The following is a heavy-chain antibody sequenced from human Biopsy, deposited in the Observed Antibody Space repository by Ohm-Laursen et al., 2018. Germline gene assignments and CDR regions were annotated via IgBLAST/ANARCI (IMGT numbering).Heavy chain of an antibody. D-gene: IGHD1-26*01. V-gene: IGHV4-59*07. CDR3: ARVGVGAPSIDYFDS. J-gene: IGHJ4*02. Sequence: DTLSLTCTVSDGSIYNFFWSWIRQPPGKGLEWIGYIYYSGSTNYNPSLKSRVTISVDRSKNHFSLELSSVTAADTAVYYCARVGVGAPSIDYFDSWGQGALVTVSS. CDR2: IYYSGST. CDR1: DGSIYNFF.